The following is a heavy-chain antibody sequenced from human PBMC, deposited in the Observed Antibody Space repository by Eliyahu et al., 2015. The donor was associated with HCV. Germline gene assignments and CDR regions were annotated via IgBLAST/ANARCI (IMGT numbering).Heavy chain of an antibody. CDR1: GFTFSSYW. J-gene: IGHJ3*02. V-gene: IGHV3-7*01. Sequence: EVQLVESGGGLVQPGGSLRLSCAASGFTFSSYWMSWVRQAPGKGLEWVANIKQDGSEKYYVDSVKGRFTISRDNAKNSLYLQMNSLRAEDTAVYYCARDHPRWLVRGWAFDIWGQGTMVTVSS. CDR2: IKQDGSEK. D-gene: IGHD6-19*01. CDR3: ARDHPRWLVRGWAFDI.